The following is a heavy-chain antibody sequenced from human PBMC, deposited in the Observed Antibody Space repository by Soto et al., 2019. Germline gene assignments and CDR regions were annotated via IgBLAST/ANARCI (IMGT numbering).Heavy chain of an antibody. J-gene: IGHJ3*02. CDR1: GGTFSSYA. D-gene: IGHD5-18*01. CDR2: IIPIFGTA. V-gene: IGHV1-69*13. CDR3: ARPFTGTAMVKYAFDI. Sequence: ASVKVSCKASGGTFSSYAISWVRQAPGQGLEWMGGIIPIFGTANYAQKFQGRVTITADESTSTAYMELSSLRSEDTAVYYCARPFTGTAMVKYAFDIWGQGTMVTVSS.